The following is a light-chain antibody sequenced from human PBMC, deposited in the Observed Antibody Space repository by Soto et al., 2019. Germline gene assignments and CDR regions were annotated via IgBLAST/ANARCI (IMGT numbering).Light chain of an antibody. J-gene: IGKJ5*01. V-gene: IGKV3D-20*02. CDR3: QQLKSNLIT. CDR1: QTVNSSY. CDR2: HAS. Sequence: EIVLTQSPGTLSLSPGERASPSCRASQTVNSSYLAWYQWKPGQAPRLLIYHASSRATGIPDRFSGSGSGTEFTLTISSLQPEDFATYYCQQLKSNLITFGQGTRLEIK.